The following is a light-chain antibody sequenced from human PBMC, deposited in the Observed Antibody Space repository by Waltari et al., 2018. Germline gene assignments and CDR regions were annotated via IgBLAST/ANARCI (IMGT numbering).Light chain of an antibody. J-gene: IGKJ1*01. CDR1: QSIGIY. Sequence: EIELTPSPGTLSLSPGERATLSCRASQSIGIYLAWYQQKPGQAPRLLMYHASSRATGIPDRFSGSGSGTDFSLTISRLEPEDFAVYYCQKYESLPATFGQGTKVEIK. V-gene: IGKV3-20*01. CDR3: QKYESLPAT. CDR2: HAS.